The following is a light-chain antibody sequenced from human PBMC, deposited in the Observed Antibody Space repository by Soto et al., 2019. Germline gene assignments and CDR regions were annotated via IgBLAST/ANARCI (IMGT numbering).Light chain of an antibody. CDR3: AAWDDSLSGFYV. J-gene: IGLJ1*01. CDR2: RNN. V-gene: IGLV1-47*01. CDR1: RSKIGSNY. Sequence: QSVLAPPPSASGTPAQRVTRSCFGRRSKIGSNYVYLYQQLPGTAPKLLIYRNNQRPSGVPDRFSGSKSGTSASLAISGLRSEDEADYYCAAWDDSLSGFYVFGTGTKVTVL.